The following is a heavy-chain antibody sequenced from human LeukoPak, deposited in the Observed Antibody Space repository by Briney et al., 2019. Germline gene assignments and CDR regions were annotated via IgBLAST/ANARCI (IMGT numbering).Heavy chain of an antibody. CDR1: GDSISSGDYY. D-gene: IGHD1-1*01. Sequence: PSETLSLTCTVSGDSISSGDYYWSWIRQPPGKGLEWIGSIYYSGSTYYNPSLKSRVTISVDTSKNQFSLKLSSVTAADTAVYYCARVSVQLERRSGNWFDPWGQGTLVTVSS. CDR3: ARVSVQLERRSGNWFDP. J-gene: IGHJ5*02. V-gene: IGHV4-39*07. CDR2: IYYSGST.